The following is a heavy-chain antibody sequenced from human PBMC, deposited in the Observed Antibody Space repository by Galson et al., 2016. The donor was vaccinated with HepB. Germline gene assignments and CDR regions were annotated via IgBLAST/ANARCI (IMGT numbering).Heavy chain of an antibody. CDR1: GFTFNSYN. D-gene: IGHD3-22*01. CDR2: ISSSSNYI. V-gene: IGHV3-21*01. J-gene: IGHJ6*02. Sequence: SLRLSCAASGFTFNSYNMNWVRQAPGKGLEWVSSISSSSNYIYYADSVKGRFATSRDNSKNSLYLQMNSLRAEDTALYYCARGPYDSSGYGATTTYYYYGLDVWGQGTTVTVSS. CDR3: ARGPYDSSGYGATTTYYYYGLDV.